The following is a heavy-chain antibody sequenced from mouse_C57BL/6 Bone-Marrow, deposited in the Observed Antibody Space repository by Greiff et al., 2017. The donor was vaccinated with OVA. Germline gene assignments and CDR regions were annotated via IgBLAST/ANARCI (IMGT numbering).Heavy chain of an antibody. CDR2: ISYDGSN. CDR3: ARGRIYYGNSAWFAY. V-gene: IGHV3-6*01. J-gene: IGHJ3*01. Sequence: EVKVEESGPGLVKPSQSLSLTCSVTGYSITSGYYWNWIRQFPGNKLEWMGYISYDGSNNYNPSLKNRISITRDTSKNQFFLKLNSVTTEDTATYYCARGRIYYGNSAWFAYWGQGTLVTVSA. D-gene: IGHD2-1*01. CDR1: GYSITSGYY.